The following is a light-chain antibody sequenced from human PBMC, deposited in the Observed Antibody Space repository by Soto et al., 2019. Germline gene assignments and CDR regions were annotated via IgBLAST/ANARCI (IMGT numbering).Light chain of an antibody. Sequence: EIVLTQSPATLSLSPGERATLSCRASQSVSSYLAWHQQKPGQAPSLLIYDASNRATGIPARFSGSGSGTDFTLTISSLEPEDFAVYYCQQRSSWYTFGQGTKLEIK. J-gene: IGKJ2*01. V-gene: IGKV3-11*01. CDR2: DAS. CDR1: QSVSSY. CDR3: QQRSSWYT.